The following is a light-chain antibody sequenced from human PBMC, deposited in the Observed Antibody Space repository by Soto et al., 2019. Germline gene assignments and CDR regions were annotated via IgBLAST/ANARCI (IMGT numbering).Light chain of an antibody. J-gene: IGKJ3*01. Sequence: DIPMTQSPASLSASVGDRVTITCGASQTISNWVAWYQQKPGQAPKLLIYAASTWKSGVPSRFSGSGSGTDFTLTINRLQHEDVANYPCQKYSSVPAFGPGTKVEIK. CDR1: QTISNW. V-gene: IGKV1-27*01. CDR3: QKYSSVPA. CDR2: AAS.